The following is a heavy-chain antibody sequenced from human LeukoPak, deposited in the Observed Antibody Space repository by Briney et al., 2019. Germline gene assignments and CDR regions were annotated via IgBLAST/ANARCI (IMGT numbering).Heavy chain of an antibody. D-gene: IGHD2-8*01. J-gene: IGHJ3*02. CDR3: ASPIYCTNGVCRGDAFDT. CDR1: GYTFTGYY. CDR2: INPNSGGT. V-gene: IGHV1-2*02. Sequence: ASVKVSCKASGYTFTGYYMHWVRQAPGQGLEWMGWINPNSGGTNYAQKFQGRVTMTRDTSISTAYMELSSLRSEDTAVYYCASPIYCTNGVCRGDAFDTWGQGTMVTVSS.